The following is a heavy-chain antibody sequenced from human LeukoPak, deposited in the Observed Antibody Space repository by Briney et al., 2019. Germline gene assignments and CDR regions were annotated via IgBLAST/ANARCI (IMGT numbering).Heavy chain of an antibody. V-gene: IGHV3-48*01. CDR3: ARGPPNVN. CDR1: GFTFSSLR. J-gene: IGHJ4*02. CDR2: ISTSGSTM. Sequence: GGSLRLSCAASGFTFSSLRMTWVRQAPGKGLEWVSYISTSGSTMYYADSVKGRFTISRDNAKNSLYLQMNSLRAEDTAVYYCARGPPNVNWGQGTLVTVSS.